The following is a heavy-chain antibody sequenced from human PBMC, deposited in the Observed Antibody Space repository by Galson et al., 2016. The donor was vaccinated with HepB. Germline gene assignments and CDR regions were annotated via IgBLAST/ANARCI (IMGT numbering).Heavy chain of an antibody. CDR1: GFTFSSYA. Sequence: SLRLSCAASGFTFSSYAMAWVRQAPGKGLEWVSGMSDSDDIYYSPTVKGRFTISRDSSKNTLYLHMNSLRAEDTAVYYCAKGGDYDKWGQGTLVTVSS. CDR3: AKGGDYDK. CDR2: MSDSDDI. V-gene: IGHV3-23*01. J-gene: IGHJ4*02. D-gene: IGHD4-17*01.